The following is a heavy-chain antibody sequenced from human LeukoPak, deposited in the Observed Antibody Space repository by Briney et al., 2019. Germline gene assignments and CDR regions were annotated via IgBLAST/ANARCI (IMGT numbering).Heavy chain of an antibody. J-gene: IGHJ4*02. D-gene: IGHD1-14*01. Sequence: GGSLRLSCAASGLTFSSYWMSWVRQAPGKGLEWVANIKQDGSEKYYVDSVKGRFTISRDNSKNTLYLQMNSLRAEDTAVYYCAKPGEWGQGTLVTVSS. CDR1: GLTFSSYW. CDR3: AKPGE. V-gene: IGHV3-7*01. CDR2: IKQDGSEK.